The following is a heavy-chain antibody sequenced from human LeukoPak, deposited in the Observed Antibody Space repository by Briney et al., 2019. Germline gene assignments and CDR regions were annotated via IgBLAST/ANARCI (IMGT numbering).Heavy chain of an antibody. D-gene: IGHD6-19*01. V-gene: IGHV1-18*01. CDR1: GYTFTSYA. CDR3: GRWSGGSAWKYHYGMDV. CDR2: ISAYNGNT. J-gene: IGHJ6*02. Sequence: GASVKVSCKASGYTFTSYAMNWVRQAPGQGLEWMGWISAYNGNTNSAQQFQGRVTMTTDTSTTTAYMDLRSLRSDDTAVYYCGRWSGGSAWKYHYGMDVWGQGTTVTVSS.